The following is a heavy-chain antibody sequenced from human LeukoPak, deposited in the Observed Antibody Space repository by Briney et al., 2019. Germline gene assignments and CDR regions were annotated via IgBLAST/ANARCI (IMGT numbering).Heavy chain of an antibody. CDR2: TSGSGGST. J-gene: IGHJ3*02. Sequence: GGSLRLSCAASGFTFGSYAMSWVRQAPGKGLEWVSATSGSGGSTYYADSVKGRFTISRDNSKNTLYLQMNSLRAEDTAVYYCAKFGYYHADAFDIWGQGTMVTVSS. V-gene: IGHV3-23*01. CDR3: AKFGYYHADAFDI. D-gene: IGHD3-22*01. CDR1: GFTFGSYA.